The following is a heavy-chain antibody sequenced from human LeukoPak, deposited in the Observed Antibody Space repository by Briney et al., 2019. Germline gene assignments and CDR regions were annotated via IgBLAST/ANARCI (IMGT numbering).Heavy chain of an antibody. D-gene: IGHD5-12*01. V-gene: IGHV1-2*02. CDR3: ARDLDIVATILDY. J-gene: IGHJ4*02. Sequence: ASVKDSCKASGYTFTGYYMHWVRQAPGQGLEWMGWINPNSGGTNYAQKFQGRVTMTRDTSISTAYMELSRLRSDDTAVYYCARDLDIVATILDYWGQGTLVTVSS. CDR2: INPNSGGT. CDR1: GYTFTGYY.